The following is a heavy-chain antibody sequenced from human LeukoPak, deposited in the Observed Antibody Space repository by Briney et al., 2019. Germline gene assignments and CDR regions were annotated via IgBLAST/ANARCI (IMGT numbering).Heavy chain of an antibody. CDR3: ARDRGYDFWSGLFDY. V-gene: IGHV4-61*02. CDR1: GGSISSGSYY. D-gene: IGHD3-3*01. J-gene: IGHJ4*02. Sequence: SETLSLTCTVSGGSISSGSYYWSWIRQPAGKGLEWIGRIYTSRSTNYNPSLKSRVTISVDTSKNQFSLKLSSVTAADTAVYYCARDRGYDFWSGLFDYWGQGTLVTVSS. CDR2: IYTSRST.